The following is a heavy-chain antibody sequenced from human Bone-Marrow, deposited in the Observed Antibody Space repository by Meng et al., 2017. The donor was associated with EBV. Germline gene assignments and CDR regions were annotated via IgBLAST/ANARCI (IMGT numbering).Heavy chain of an antibody. Sequence: QVQLVESXXXXXQXXWXXRLACAASGFTFSSYAMHWVRQAPGKGLEWVAVISYDGSNKYYADSVKGRFTISRDNSKNTLYLQMNSLRAEDTAVYYCAREQGYCSGGSCGFDLWGRGTLVTVSS. CDR1: GFTFSSYA. V-gene: IGHV3-30-3*01. D-gene: IGHD2-15*01. J-gene: IGHJ2*01. CDR3: AREQGYCSGGSCGFDL. CDR2: ISYDGSNK.